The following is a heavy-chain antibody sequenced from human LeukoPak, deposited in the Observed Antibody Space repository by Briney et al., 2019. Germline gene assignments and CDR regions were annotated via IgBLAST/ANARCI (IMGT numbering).Heavy chain of an antibody. CDR1: GFPFSSYA. V-gene: IGHV3-30-3*01. CDR2: ISYDGSNK. Sequence: PGRSLRLSCAASGFPFSSYAMHWVRQAPGKGLEWVAVISYDGSNKYYADSVKGRFTISRDNSKNTLYLQMNSLRPEDTAVYYCARGDSLGATMTDLDYWGLGTLVTVSS. D-gene: IGHD1-26*01. J-gene: IGHJ4*02. CDR3: ARGDSLGATMTDLDY.